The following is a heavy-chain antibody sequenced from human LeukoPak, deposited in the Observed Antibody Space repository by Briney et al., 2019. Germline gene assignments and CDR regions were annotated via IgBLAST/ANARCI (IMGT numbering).Heavy chain of an antibody. D-gene: IGHD3-16*01. CDR1: GGSISSSNW. Sequence: SETLSLTCAVSGGSISSSNWWSWVRQPPGKGLEWIGEIYHSGSTNYNPSLKSRVTISADTSKNHFSLKLNSVTTADTAVYYCTRGAGWLIDYWGQGILVTVSS. V-gene: IGHV4-4*02. J-gene: IGHJ4*02. CDR2: IYHSGST. CDR3: TRGAGWLIDY.